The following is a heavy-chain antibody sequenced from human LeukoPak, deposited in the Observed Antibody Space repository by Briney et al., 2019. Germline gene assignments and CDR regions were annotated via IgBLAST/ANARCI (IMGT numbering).Heavy chain of an antibody. D-gene: IGHD1-7*01. CDR1: GYTFTSYY. J-gene: IGHJ4*02. CDR2: INPSGGST. Sequence: GSVKVSCKASGYTFTSYYMHWVRQATGQGLEWMGIINPSGGSTSYAQKFQGRVTMTRDMSTSTVYMELSSLRSEDTAVYYCARALELQSVFDYWGQGTLVTVSS. CDR3: ARALELQSVFDY. V-gene: IGHV1-46*01.